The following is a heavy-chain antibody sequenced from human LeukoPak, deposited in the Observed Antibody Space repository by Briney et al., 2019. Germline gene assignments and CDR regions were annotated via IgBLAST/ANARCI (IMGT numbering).Heavy chain of an antibody. J-gene: IGHJ4*02. CDR2: ISSRSSYI. CDR3: ARGGGNFDY. Sequence: GGSLRLSCAASGFTFSSYSMNWVRQAPGKGLEGGSSISSRSSYIYYSDSVKGRFTTSRDNATNSLYLQMNSLRAEDTAVYYCARGGGNFDYWGQGTLVTVSS. V-gene: IGHV3-21*01. CDR1: GFTFSSYS. D-gene: IGHD2-15*01.